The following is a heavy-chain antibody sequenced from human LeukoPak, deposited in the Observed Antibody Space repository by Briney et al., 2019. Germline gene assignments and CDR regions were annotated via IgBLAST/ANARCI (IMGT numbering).Heavy chain of an antibody. D-gene: IGHD2-15*01. Sequence: GGSLRLSCAASGFTFSSYAMSWVRQAPGKGLEWVSVIYSGGSTYYADSVKGRFTISRHNSKNTLYLQMNSLRAEDTAVYYCARFSGHLYGMDVWGQGTTVTVSS. CDR2: IYSGGST. CDR3: ARFSGHLYGMDV. CDR1: GFTFSSYA. V-gene: IGHV3-53*04. J-gene: IGHJ6*02.